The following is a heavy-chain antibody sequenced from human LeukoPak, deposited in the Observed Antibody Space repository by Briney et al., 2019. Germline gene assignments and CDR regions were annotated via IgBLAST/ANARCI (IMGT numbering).Heavy chain of an antibody. V-gene: IGHV3-23*01. Sequence: GESLRLSCAASGFTFSSNAMSWGRQAPGKGLEWVSAISGSGGSTYYADSVKGRFTISRDNSKNTLYLQMNSLRAEDTAVYYCAKEKQRAIPHGGDYWGQGTLVTVSS. CDR2: ISGSGGST. CDR1: GFTFSSNA. CDR3: AKEKQRAIPHGGDY. D-gene: IGHD6-25*01. J-gene: IGHJ4*02.